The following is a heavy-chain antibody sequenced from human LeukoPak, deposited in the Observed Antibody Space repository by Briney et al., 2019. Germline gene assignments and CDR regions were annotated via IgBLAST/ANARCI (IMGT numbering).Heavy chain of an antibody. Sequence: GGSLRLSCTASGFTFGDYAMTWVRQAPGKGLEWVGFIRSKIYGGTPEYAASVKGRFTITRDDSKGIAYLQMNSLKTEDTAVYYCTRDQTPYYWGQGTLVTVSS. V-gene: IGHV3-49*04. CDR2: IRSKIYGGTP. CDR3: TRDQTPYY. CDR1: GFTFGDYA. J-gene: IGHJ4*02.